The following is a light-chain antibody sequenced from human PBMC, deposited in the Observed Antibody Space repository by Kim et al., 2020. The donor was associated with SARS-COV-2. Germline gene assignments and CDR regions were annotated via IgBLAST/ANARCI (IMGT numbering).Light chain of an antibody. Sequence: EIVLTQSPGTLSLCPGERATLSCRASQSVSSTYLAWYQQKPGQAPRLLIYGATNRATGIPDRFSGSGSVTDFTLTISRLEPEDFAIYYCQQYESSPPSYTFGQGTKLEI. CDR3: QQYESSPPSYT. V-gene: IGKV3-20*01. CDR2: GAT. J-gene: IGKJ2*01. CDR1: QSVSSTY.